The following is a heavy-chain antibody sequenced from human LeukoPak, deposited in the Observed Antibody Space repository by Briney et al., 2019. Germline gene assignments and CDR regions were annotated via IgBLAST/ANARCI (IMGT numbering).Heavy chain of an antibody. CDR2: IRYDGSNK. Sequence: GGSLRLSCAASGFTFSSYSMNWVRQAPGKGLEWVAFIRYDGSNKYYADSVKGRFTISRDNSKNTLYLQMNSLRAEDTAVYYCAKDRSGSYSQGLDYWGQGTLVTVSS. V-gene: IGHV3-30*02. D-gene: IGHD1-26*01. CDR1: GFTFSSYS. J-gene: IGHJ4*02. CDR3: AKDRSGSYSQGLDY.